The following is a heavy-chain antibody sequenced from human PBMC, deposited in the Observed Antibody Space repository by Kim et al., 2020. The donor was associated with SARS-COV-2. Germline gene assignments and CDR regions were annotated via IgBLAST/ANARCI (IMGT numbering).Heavy chain of an antibody. CDR2: ISGDGGSK. CDR3: AKEGRYCSGGSCYGGFDY. V-gene: IGHV3-43*02. D-gene: IGHD2-15*01. Sequence: GGSLRLSCAASGFTFDDYAMHWVRQAPGKGLEWVSLISGDGGSKYYADSVKGRLTISRDNSKNSLYLQMNSLRTEDTALYYCAKEGRYCSGGSCYGGFDYWGQGTLVTVSP. CDR1: GFTFDDYA. J-gene: IGHJ4*02.